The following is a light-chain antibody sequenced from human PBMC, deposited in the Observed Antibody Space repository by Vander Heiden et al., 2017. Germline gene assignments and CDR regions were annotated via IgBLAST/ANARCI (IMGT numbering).Light chain of an antibody. Sequence: QSALTQPASVSGSPGQSITIYCTGTSSDVGSYNLVSWYQQHPGKAPKLMIYEVSKRPSGVANRFSGSKSGNTASLTISGLQADDEADYYCCSYAGSPFVCGTGTKVTVL. CDR2: EVS. V-gene: IGLV2-23*02. CDR3: CSYAGSPFV. J-gene: IGLJ1*01. CDR1: SSDVGSYNL.